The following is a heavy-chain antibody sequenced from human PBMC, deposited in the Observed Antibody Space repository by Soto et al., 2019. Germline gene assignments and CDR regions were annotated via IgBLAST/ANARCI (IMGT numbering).Heavy chain of an antibody. CDR2: LWYDGSNK. V-gene: IGHV3-33*01. D-gene: IGHD3-3*01. Sequence: GGSLRLSCAASGFTFSSHGMHWVRQAQGKGLEWVAVLWYDGSNKYYADSVKGRFTISRDNSKNTLYLQMNSLRAEDTAVYYCARDNYDFWSGSPPPPDYWGQGTLVTVSS. J-gene: IGHJ4*02. CDR1: GFTFSSHG. CDR3: ARDNYDFWSGSPPPPDY.